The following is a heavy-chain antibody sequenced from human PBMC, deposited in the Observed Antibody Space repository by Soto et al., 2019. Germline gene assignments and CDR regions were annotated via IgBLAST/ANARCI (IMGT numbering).Heavy chain of an antibody. CDR1: GYSVSTYS. J-gene: IGHJ4*02. V-gene: IGHV5-51*01. D-gene: IGHD3-22*01. Sequence: PGESLQSSCEAYGYSVSTYSIGWLRQKPGKGREWIGIIYPCYXDTRSSPPFQGQFTLSADQSIRTAYLEWSSLKASDTAMYYCARRDNSGFPDDWGQGTLVTVSS. CDR2: IYPCYXDT. CDR3: ARRDNSGFPDD.